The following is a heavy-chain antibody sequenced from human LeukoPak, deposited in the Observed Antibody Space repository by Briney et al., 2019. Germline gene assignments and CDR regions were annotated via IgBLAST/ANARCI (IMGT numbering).Heavy chain of an antibody. D-gene: IGHD6-6*01. V-gene: IGHV3-53*01. CDR1: GFTVSSNY. CDR3: AKVVGVAARKGAFDI. J-gene: IGHJ3*02. Sequence: PGGSLRLSCAASGFTVSSNYMSWVRQAPGKGLEWVSVIYSGGSTYYADSVKGRFTISRDNSKNTLYLQMNSLRAEDTAVYYCAKVVGVAARKGAFDIWGQGTMVTVSS. CDR2: IYSGGST.